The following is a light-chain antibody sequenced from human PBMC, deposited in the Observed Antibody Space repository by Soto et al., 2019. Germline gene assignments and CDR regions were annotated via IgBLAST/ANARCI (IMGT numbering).Light chain of an antibody. CDR1: SSDVGGYNY. CDR2: DVS. V-gene: IGLV2-11*01. CDR3: CSYAGSYTLV. J-gene: IGLJ1*01. Sequence: QSALTQPRSVSGCPGQSVTISCTGTSSDVGGYNYGSWYQQHPGKAPKLMIYDVSKRPSGVPVRFSGSKSGNTASLTISGLHAEDEADYFCCSYAGSYTLVFGTGTKLTVL.